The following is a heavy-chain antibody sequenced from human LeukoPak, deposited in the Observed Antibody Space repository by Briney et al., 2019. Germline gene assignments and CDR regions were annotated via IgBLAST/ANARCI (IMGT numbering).Heavy chain of an antibody. V-gene: IGHV1-2*02. CDR1: GYTFTGYY. CDR2: INPNSGGT. J-gene: IGHJ5*02. Sequence: ASVKVSCKASGYTFTGYYMHWVRQAPGQGLEWMGWINPNSGGTNYAQKFQGRVTMTRDTSISTAYMELSRLRSDDTAVYYCARDYVAVALRMYNWFDPWGQGTLVTVSS. D-gene: IGHD6-19*01. CDR3: ARDYVAVALRMYNWFDP.